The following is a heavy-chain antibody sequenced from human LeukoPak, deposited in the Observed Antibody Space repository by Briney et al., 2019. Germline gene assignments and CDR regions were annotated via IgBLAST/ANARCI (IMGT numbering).Heavy chain of an antibody. V-gene: IGHV3-48*04. Sequence: PGGSLRLSCAASGFTFSAYSMNWVRQAPGKGLEWVSYISGSSRPISYSDSVKGRFTISRDNAKNSLYLQMNSLRAEDTALYYCAKGWEAVAGVFDYWGQGTLVTVSS. J-gene: IGHJ4*02. CDR1: GFTFSAYS. CDR3: AKGWEAVAGVFDY. CDR2: ISGSSRPI. D-gene: IGHD6-19*01.